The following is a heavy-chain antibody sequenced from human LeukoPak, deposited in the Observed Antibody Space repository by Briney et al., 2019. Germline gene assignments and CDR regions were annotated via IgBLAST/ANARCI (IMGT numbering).Heavy chain of an antibody. J-gene: IGHJ4*02. D-gene: IGHD3-22*01. CDR1: GFTFSSYA. V-gene: IGHV3-30-3*01. Sequence: GGSLRLSCAASGFTFSSYAMHWVRQAPGKGLEWVAVISCDGSNIYYADSVKGRFTISRDNSKNTLYLQMNSLRAEDTAVYYCARDRYYYDSSGYYSPPYWGQGTLVTVSS. CDR3: ARDRYYYDSSGYYSPPY. CDR2: ISCDGSNI.